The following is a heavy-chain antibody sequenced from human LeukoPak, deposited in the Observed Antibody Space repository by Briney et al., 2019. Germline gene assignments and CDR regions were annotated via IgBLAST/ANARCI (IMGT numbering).Heavy chain of an antibody. Sequence: GRSLRLSCAASGFTFSSYAMHWVRQAPGKGLEWVARIWYDGSNKYYADSVKGRFTISRDNSQNTLYLQMNSLRAEDTAVYYCAKDPDDSSGYTFDYWGQGTLVSVSS. J-gene: IGHJ4*02. CDR3: AKDPDDSSGYTFDY. D-gene: IGHD3-22*01. CDR2: IWYDGSNK. CDR1: GFTFSSYA. V-gene: IGHV3-33*06.